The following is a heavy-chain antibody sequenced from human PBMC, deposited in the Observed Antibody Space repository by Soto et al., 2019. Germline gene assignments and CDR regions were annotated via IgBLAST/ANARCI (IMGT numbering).Heavy chain of an antibody. CDR2: IYWDDDK. CDR1: GFSLSTSRVA. J-gene: IGHJ5*02. Sequence: QITLKESGPTLVKPTQTLTLTCTFSGFSLSTSRVAVGWIRRPPGKALEWLALIYWDDDKRYSPSLKSMLTITKDPSKNQVVLTMTNMDPVDTATYYCARLSTVTNWFDPWGQGTLVTVSS. V-gene: IGHV2-5*02. CDR3: ARLSTVTNWFDP. D-gene: IGHD4-17*01.